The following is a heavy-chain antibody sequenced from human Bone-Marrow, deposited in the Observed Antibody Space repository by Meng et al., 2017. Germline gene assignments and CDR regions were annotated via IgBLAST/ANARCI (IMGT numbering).Heavy chain of an antibody. D-gene: IGHD2-2*01. J-gene: IGHJ4*02. V-gene: IGHV1-3*01. CDR3: ARLGSSFDY. CDR2: INAGNGNT. CDR1: GYTFTSYA. Sequence: QVQLVQSGAEVKKPGASVKVSCKASGYTFTSYAMHWVRQAPGQRLEWMGWINAGNGNTKYSQKFQGRVTITRDTSASTAHMELSSLRSEDTAVYYCARLGSSFDYWGQGTLVTVSS.